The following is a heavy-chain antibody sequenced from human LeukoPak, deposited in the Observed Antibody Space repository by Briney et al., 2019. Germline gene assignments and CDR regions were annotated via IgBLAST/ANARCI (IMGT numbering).Heavy chain of an antibody. Sequence: GGSLRLSCAVSGFTFSSYAMSWVRQAPGKGPEWVSAITGRGGSTYYADSVKGRFTISRDNSKNTLYLQMNSLRAEDTAVYYCAKDLGETGVIVAAAGSYFDYWGQGTLVTVSS. D-gene: IGHD6-13*01. J-gene: IGHJ4*02. CDR3: AKDLGETGVIVAAAGSYFDY. CDR2: ITGRGGST. CDR1: GFTFSSYA. V-gene: IGHV3-23*01.